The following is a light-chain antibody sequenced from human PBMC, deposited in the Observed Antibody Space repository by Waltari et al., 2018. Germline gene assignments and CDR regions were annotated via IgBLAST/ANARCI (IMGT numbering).Light chain of an antibody. CDR3: SAYTRSGTYV. J-gene: IGLJ1*01. V-gene: IGLV2-14*03. CDR2: DVT. Sequence: QSALTQAASVSGSPGQSITISCTGTSCDAGGYKSLSWYQQHPGKAPKVLIYDVTNRPSGVSNRFSGSKSGNTASLTISGLQAEDEADYYCSAYTRSGTYVFGTGTKVTVL. CDR1: SCDAGGYKS.